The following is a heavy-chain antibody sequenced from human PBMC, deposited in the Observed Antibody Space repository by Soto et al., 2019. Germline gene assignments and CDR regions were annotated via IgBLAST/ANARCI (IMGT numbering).Heavy chain of an antibody. CDR3: AKGSRETGTTAFDY. D-gene: IGHD1-7*01. Sequence: LRLSCAASAFTFDDYAMHWVRQAPGKGLEWVSGISWNSGSIGYADSVKGRFTISRDNAKNSLYLQMNSLRAEDTALYYCAKGSRETGTTAFDYWGQGTLVTVSS. CDR2: ISWNSGSI. J-gene: IGHJ4*02. CDR1: AFTFDDYA. V-gene: IGHV3-9*01.